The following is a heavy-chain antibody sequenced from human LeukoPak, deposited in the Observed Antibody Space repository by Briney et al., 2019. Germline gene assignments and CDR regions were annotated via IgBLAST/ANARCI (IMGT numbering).Heavy chain of an antibody. CDR2: IWYDGSNK. Sequence: GRSLRLSCAASGFTFSSFGMHWVRQAPGKGLEWVAIIWYDGSNKYYADSVKGRFTISRDNSKNTLDLQMNSLRADDTAVYYCARGRGAANDAFDIWGRGTMVTVSS. V-gene: IGHV3-33*01. CDR3: ARGRGAANDAFDI. CDR1: GFTFSSFG. D-gene: IGHD3-10*01. J-gene: IGHJ3*02.